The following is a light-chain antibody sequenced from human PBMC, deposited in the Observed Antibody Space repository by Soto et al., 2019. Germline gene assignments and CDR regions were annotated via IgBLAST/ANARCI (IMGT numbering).Light chain of an antibody. CDR2: WAS. CDR1: QRVLYSPHNNNY. J-gene: IGKJ2*01. Sequence: DIVMTQSPDSLAVSLGERATINCKSSQRVLYSPHNNNYLAWYQQKPGQPPKLLIYWASTRQSGVPDRFSGSGSGTDLTLTVSSLQAEDVAVYYCQQYYSVPYTFGQGTKLEIK. V-gene: IGKV4-1*01. CDR3: QQYYSVPYT.